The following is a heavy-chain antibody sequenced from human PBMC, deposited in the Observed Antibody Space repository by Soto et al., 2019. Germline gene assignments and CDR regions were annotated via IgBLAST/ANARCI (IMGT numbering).Heavy chain of an antibody. D-gene: IGHD1-1*01. V-gene: IGHV3-23*01. CDR3: SKATVGTTGGYFDAFDI. Sequence: GGSLRLSCAASGFTFSSNAMSWVRQAPGKGLEWVSASSGSGGSTYYADSVKGRFTISRDNSKNTWYLQMNSLSAEDTAVYYCSKATVGTTGGYFDAFDIWGQGTMVTVSS. CDR2: SSGSGGST. J-gene: IGHJ3*02. CDR1: GFTFSSNA.